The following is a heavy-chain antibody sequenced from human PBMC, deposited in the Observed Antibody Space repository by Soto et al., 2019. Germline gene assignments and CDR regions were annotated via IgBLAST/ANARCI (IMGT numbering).Heavy chain of an antibody. CDR1: GGSFSGYY. J-gene: IGHJ6*02. CDR2: INHSGST. V-gene: IGHV4-34*01. Sequence: QVQLQQWGAGLLKPSETLSLTCAVYGGSFSGYYWSWIRQPPGKGLEWIGEINHSGSTNYNPSLKSRVTISVDTSKNQFSLKLSSVTAADTAVYYCVRGRQGEKKGLIYYYYGMDVWGQGTTVTVSS. CDR3: VRGRQGEKKGLIYYYYGMDV. D-gene: IGHD3-16*01.